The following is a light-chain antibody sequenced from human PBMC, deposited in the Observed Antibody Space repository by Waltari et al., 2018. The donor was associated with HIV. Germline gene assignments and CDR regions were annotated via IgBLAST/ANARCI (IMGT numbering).Light chain of an antibody. V-gene: IGLV1-47*01. CDR3: AAWDDSLSGRV. Sequence: SVLTPPPSASGPPGQRVTIYCSGSNSNTGINYVYWYQPLPGTAPKLLIYWDNQRPSGVPGRFSGSKSGTSASLAISGLRSEDEADYYCAAWDDSLSGRVFGGGTNLTVL. CDR2: WDN. J-gene: IGLJ3*02. CDR1: NSNTGINY.